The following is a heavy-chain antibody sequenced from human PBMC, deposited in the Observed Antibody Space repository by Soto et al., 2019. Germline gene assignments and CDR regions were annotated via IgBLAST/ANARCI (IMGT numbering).Heavy chain of an antibody. CDR3: TTDLLWFGEVNFDY. V-gene: IGHV3-15*01. CDR1: GFTFSNAW. Sequence: EVQLVESGGGLVKPGGSLRLSCAASGFTFSNAWMSWVRQAPGKGLEWVGRIKSKTDGGTTDYAAPVKGRFTISRDDSKNTLYLQMNSLKTEDTAVYYCTTDLLWFGEVNFDYWGQGTLVTVSS. J-gene: IGHJ4*02. D-gene: IGHD3-10*01. CDR2: IKSKTDGGTT.